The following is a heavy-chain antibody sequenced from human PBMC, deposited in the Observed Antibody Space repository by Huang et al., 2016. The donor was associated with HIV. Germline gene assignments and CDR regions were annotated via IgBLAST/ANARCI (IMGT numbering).Heavy chain of an antibody. Sequence: QVHLVQPGAEVREPGASVKVSCRPSGNTFTSFHVHWVRQAPGQGLEGMGKSSAVGGSTTYSEKFQGRIRMTEDRSTGTIFLELRSLRSEDTAMYYCARVQPPHGRNPLDIWGQGTLITVSS. CDR3: ARVQPPHGRNPLDI. CDR2: SSAVGGST. CDR1: GNTFTSFH. V-gene: IGHV1-46*03. J-gene: IGHJ3*02.